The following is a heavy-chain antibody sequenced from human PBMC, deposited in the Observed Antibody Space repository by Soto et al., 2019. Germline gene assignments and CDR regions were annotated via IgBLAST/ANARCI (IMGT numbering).Heavy chain of an antibody. CDR2: IYYSGST. CDR1: GGSISSSSYY. D-gene: IGHD4-4*01. V-gene: IGHV4-39*02. Sequence: SETLSLTCTVSGGSISSSSYYWGWIRQPPGKGLEWIGSIYYSGSTYYNPSLKSRVTISVDTSKNQFSLKLSSVTAADTAVYYCAREVRRTPAGIDYWGQGTLVT. CDR3: AREVRRTPAGIDY. J-gene: IGHJ4*02.